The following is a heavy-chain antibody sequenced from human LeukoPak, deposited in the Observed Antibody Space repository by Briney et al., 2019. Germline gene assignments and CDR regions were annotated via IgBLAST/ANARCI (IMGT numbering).Heavy chain of an antibody. V-gene: IGHV4-39*01. D-gene: IGHD1-26*01. CDR3: ARHVGSYGHFDY. CDR2: IYYSGST. J-gene: IGHJ4*02. Sequence: SETLSLTCTVSGGSISSSSYYWGWIRQPPGKGLEWIGSIYYSGSTYYNPSHKSRVTISVDTSKNQFSLKLSSVTAADTAVYYCARHVGSYGHFDYWGQGTLVTVSS. CDR1: GGSISSSSYY.